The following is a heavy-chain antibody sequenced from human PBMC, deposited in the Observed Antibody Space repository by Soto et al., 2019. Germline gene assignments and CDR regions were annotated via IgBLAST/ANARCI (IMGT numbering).Heavy chain of an antibody. Sequence: QVQLVQSGGEVTKPGASVKVSCKSSGYTFTSYGVSWVRQAPGQGLEWLGWISVYTGNTKQAQKFQDSVTLTTEASTSTASMGRRNLRSDDTAVYYSARECCTTDRCYTHHFDVWGQGTTVTVSS. CDR1: GYTFTSYG. J-gene: IGHJ6*02. D-gene: IGHD2-8*01. CDR3: ARECCTTDRCYTHHFDV. V-gene: IGHV1-18*04. CDR2: ISVYTGNT.